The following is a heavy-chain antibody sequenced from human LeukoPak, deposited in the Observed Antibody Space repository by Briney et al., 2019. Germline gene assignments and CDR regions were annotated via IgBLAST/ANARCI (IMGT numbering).Heavy chain of an antibody. J-gene: IGHJ4*02. CDR1: GFTFGDYA. Sequence: PGGSLRLSCTASGFTFGDYAMSWVRQAPGKGLEWVSYISSSGSTIYYADSVKGRFTISRDNAKNSLYLQMNSLRAEDTAVYYCASLWGYPYYFDYWGQGTLVTVSS. CDR2: ISSSGSTI. D-gene: IGHD3-16*02. V-gene: IGHV3-11*04. CDR3: ASLWGYPYYFDY.